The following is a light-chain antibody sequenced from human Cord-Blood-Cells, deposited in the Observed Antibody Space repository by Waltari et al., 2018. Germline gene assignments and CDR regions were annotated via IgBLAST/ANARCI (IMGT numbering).Light chain of an antibody. J-gene: IGLJ2*01. Sequence: QSALTQPASVSGSPGQSLPISCTGTSRDVGGYNYVSWYQQHPGKAPKLMIYDVSNRPSGVSNRFSGSKSGNTVSLTISGLQAEDEADYYCSSYTSSSTRVFGGGTKLTVL. CDR2: DVS. V-gene: IGLV2-14*01. CDR3: SSYTSSSTRV. CDR1: SRDVGGYNY.